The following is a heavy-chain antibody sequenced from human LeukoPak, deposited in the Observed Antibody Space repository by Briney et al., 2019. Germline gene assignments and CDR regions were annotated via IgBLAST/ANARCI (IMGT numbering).Heavy chain of an antibody. D-gene: IGHD6-13*01. Sequence: GGSLRLSCAASGFTFSSYTMNWVRQAPGKGLEWVSSISSSGNYIYYADSMKGRFTFSRDNAKNSLYLQMNSLRAEDTAVYYCARAGYSSTWYSRYFDLWGRGTLVTVSS. CDR3: ARAGYSSTWYSRYFDL. J-gene: IGHJ2*01. CDR1: GFTFSSYT. V-gene: IGHV3-21*01. CDR2: ISSSGNYI.